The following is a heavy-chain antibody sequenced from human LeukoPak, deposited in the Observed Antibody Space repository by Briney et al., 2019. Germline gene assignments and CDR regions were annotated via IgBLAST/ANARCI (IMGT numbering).Heavy chain of an antibody. V-gene: IGHV4-39*07. CDR2: IFYSGST. CDR3: ARDAHYDSRGAFDI. Sequence: SETLSLTCSVSGGSISSSSYYWGWIRQPPGKGLEWIGSIFYSGSTHYNPSLKSRVTISVDTSKSQFSLKLTSVTAADTAVYYCARDAHYDSRGAFDIWGQGTMVTVSS. D-gene: IGHD3-22*01. J-gene: IGHJ3*02. CDR1: GGSISSSSYY.